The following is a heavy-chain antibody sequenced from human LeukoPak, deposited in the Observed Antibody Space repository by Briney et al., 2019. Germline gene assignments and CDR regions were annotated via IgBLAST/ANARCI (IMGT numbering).Heavy chain of an antibody. CDR1: GFTVSSNY. V-gene: IGHV3-53*01. D-gene: IGHD1-1*01. J-gene: IGHJ4*02. Sequence: PGGSLRLSCAASGFTVSSNYMSWVRQPPGKGMEWVSSIFSVGTTSYAAPAKGGFTFSRDNSKNTLYLQMNRLRADGTAVYYCAKLKVRYGKGFFDYWGQGTVVTVSS. CDR3: AKLKVRYGKGFFDY. CDR2: IFSVGTT.